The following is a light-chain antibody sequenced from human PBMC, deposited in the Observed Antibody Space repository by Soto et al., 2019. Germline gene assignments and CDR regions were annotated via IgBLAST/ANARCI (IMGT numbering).Light chain of an antibody. J-gene: IGLJ1*01. Sequence: QSVLTQPPSVSGAPGQRVTISCTGSSSNIGAHYDVHWYQQLPGTAPKLLIYGNSNRPSGVPDRFSGSKSGTSASLAITGLQAEDEADYYCQSYDNSLSVYVFGTATRSPS. CDR2: GNS. V-gene: IGLV1-40*01. CDR1: SSNIGAHYD. CDR3: QSYDNSLSVYV.